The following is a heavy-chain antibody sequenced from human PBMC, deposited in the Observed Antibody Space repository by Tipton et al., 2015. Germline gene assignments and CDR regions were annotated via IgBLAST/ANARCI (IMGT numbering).Heavy chain of an antibody. CDR2: IWYDGSHK. CDR1: GFTFSSYA. J-gene: IGHJ4*02. D-gene: IGHD5-18*01. V-gene: IGHV3-33*08. Sequence: SLRLSCEASGFTFSSYAMSWVRQAPGKGLEWAAVIWYDGSHKYYADSVKGRFSISRDNSKNTLFLQMNSLRVEDTAVYYCARDMGGYRYGVFDYWGQGTLVTVSS. CDR3: ARDMGGYRYGVFDY.